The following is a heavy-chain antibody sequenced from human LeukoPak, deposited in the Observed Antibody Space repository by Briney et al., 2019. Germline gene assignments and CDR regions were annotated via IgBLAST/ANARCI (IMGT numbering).Heavy chain of an antibody. CDR1: GYTFTGYY. CDR3: ASWGSVYYYDSSGSIPRTDAFDI. CDR2: INPNSGGT. Sequence: GASVKVSCKASGYTFTGYYMHWVRQAPGQGLEWMGWINPNSGGTNYAQKFQGRVTMTRDTSISTAYMELSRLRSDDTAVYYCASWGSVYYYDSSGSIPRTDAFDIWGQGTMVTVSS. J-gene: IGHJ3*02. D-gene: IGHD3-22*01. V-gene: IGHV1-2*02.